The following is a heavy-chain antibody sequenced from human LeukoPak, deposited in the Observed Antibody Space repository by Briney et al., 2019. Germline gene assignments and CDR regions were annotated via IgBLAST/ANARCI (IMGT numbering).Heavy chain of an antibody. Sequence: SETLSLTCAVSGGSFSGYFWNWIRQPPGKGLEWIGEINHRGVTNYNPSLKSRVTISVDTSKNQFSLKLSSVTAADTAVYYCARALGYCSSTSCYEGPLAFDIWGQGTMVTVSS. CDR1: GGSFSGYF. D-gene: IGHD2-2*01. CDR2: INHRGVT. V-gene: IGHV4-34*01. J-gene: IGHJ3*02. CDR3: ARALGYCSSTSCYEGPLAFDI.